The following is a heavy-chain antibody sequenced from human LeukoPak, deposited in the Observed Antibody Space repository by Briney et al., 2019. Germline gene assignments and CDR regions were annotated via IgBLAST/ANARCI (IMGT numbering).Heavy chain of an antibody. CDR2: ISAYNDNT. D-gene: IGHD3-3*01. Sequence: ASVKVSCKASGYTFTSYGISWVRQAPGQGLEWMGWISAYNDNTNYAQKLQGRVTMTTDTSTSTAYMELRSLRSDDTAVYYCASASQSPYDFWSGYLSDAFDIWGQGTMVTVSS. CDR1: GYTFTSYG. CDR3: ASASQSPYDFWSGYLSDAFDI. J-gene: IGHJ3*02. V-gene: IGHV1-18*01.